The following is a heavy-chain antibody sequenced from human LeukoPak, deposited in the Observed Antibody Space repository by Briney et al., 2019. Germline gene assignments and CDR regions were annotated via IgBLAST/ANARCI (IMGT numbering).Heavy chain of an antibody. CDR2: IYSSGRT. CDR1: GASMSNSF. CDR3: ARAPAGCGGTCSFDY. D-gene: IGHD2-15*01. J-gene: IGHJ4*02. V-gene: IGHV4-4*07. Sequence: SETLSLTCTVSGASMSNSFCSWIRQPAGKGLEWIGRIYSSGRTNYNPSLKSRVTLSIDTSNNQFSLKLTSVTAADTALYYCARAPAGCGGTCSFDYWGQGTLVTVSS.